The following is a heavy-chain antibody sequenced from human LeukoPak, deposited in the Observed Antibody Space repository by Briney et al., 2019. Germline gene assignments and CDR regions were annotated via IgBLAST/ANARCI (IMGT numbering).Heavy chain of an antibody. J-gene: IGHJ3*02. Sequence: GGSLRLSCAASGYTVSTDYMSWVRQARGKGLEWVSVIYSGGSTYYADSVKGRFTISRDNSKNTLYLQMNSLRAEDTAVYYRARLGYGDYSDAFDIWGQGTMVTVSS. D-gene: IGHD4-17*01. CDR2: IYSGGST. CDR3: ARLGYGDYSDAFDI. CDR1: GYTVSTDY. V-gene: IGHV3-66*01.